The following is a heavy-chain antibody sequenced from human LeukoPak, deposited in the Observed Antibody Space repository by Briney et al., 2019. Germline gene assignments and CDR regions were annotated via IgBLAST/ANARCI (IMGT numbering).Heavy chain of an antibody. CDR2: IRSDGSNK. CDR3: AKDQSITTIVGQEYYFDY. J-gene: IGHJ4*02. Sequence: GGSLRLXCAASGFTCSTYGMHWVRRAPGKGLESVAFIRSDGSNKYYADSVKGRFTISRDKSKNTLYLQMNSLRAEDTALYYCAKDQSITTIVGQEYYFDYWGQGTLVTVSS. D-gene: IGHD3-22*01. CDR1: GFTCSTYG. V-gene: IGHV3-30*02.